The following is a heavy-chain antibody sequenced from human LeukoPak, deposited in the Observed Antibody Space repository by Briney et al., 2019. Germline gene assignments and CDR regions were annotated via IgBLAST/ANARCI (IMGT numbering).Heavy chain of an antibody. J-gene: IGHJ6*02. Sequence: PSETLSLTCTVPGGSISSYYWSWIRQPPGKGLEWIGYIYYSGSTNYNPSLKSRVTISVDTSKNQFSLKLSSVTAADTAVYYCARVIFGSGTKYYYYGMDVWGQGTTVTVSS. V-gene: IGHV4-59*01. D-gene: IGHD1-1*01. CDR2: IYYSGST. CDR3: ARVIFGSGTKYYYYGMDV. CDR1: GGSISSYY.